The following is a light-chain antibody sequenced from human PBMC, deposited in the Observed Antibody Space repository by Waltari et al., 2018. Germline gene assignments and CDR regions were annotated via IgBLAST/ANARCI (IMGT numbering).Light chain of an antibody. CDR2: DAS. V-gene: IGKV3-11*01. CDR3: QQRSSWTPHT. J-gene: IGKJ2*01. Sequence: EIVLTQSPAPLSLSPGETATLPCRASQSVGTYLAWYQQKPGQAPRPLIYDASNRATGIPDRFRGSGSGTDFTLTISSLEPEDFAVYDCQQRSSWTPHTFGQGARLEIK. CDR1: QSVGTY.